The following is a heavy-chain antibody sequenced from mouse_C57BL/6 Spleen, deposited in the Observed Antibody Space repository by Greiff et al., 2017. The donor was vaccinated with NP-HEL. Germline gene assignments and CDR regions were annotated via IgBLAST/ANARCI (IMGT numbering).Heavy chain of an antibody. Sequence: VQLQQPGAELVKPGASVKMSCKASGYTFTSYWITWVKQRPGQGLEWIGDIYPGSGSTNYNEKFKSKATLTVDTSSSTAYMQLSSLTSEDSAVYYCARGYYYGSSPWFDYWGQGTTLTVSS. J-gene: IGHJ2*01. D-gene: IGHD1-1*01. CDR2: IYPGSGST. CDR3: ARGYYYGSSPWFDY. V-gene: IGHV1-55*01. CDR1: GYTFTSYW.